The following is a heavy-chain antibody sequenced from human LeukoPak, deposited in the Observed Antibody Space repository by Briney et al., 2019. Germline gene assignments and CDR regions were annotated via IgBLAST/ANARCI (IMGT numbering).Heavy chain of an antibody. V-gene: IGHV1-69*01. CDR1: GGTFSSYA. J-gene: IGHJ4*02. D-gene: IGHD4-17*01. CDR2: IIPIFGAA. CDR3: AKDYGDYLFDY. Sequence: SVKVSCKASGGTFSSYAISWVRQAPGQGLEWMGGIIPIFGAANYAQKFQGRVTITADESTSTAYMELSSLRSEDTAVYYCAKDYGDYLFDYWGQGTLVTVSS.